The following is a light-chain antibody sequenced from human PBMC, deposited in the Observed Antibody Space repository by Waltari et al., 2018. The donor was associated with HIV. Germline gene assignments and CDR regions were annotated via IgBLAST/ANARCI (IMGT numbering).Light chain of an antibody. CDR2: AAS. J-gene: IGKJ2*01. V-gene: IGKV3-15*01. CDR1: ESVHSN. CDR3: QQYHKRHET. Sequence: DILMTQPPATLSVSPGGGPTLSCRASESVHSNLAWFQHKPGQAPRLLIYAASTMATGVPDRFSASGSGTDFTLTIRSLQSEDFAIYFCQQYHKRHETFGQGTKLEIK.